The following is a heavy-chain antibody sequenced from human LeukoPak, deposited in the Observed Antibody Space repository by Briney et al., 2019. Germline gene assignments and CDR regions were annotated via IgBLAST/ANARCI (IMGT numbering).Heavy chain of an antibody. D-gene: IGHD6-13*01. CDR3: ARKTAADPFDY. CDR1: GYTFTSYA. Sequence: GASVKVSCKASGYTFTSYAMQWVRQAPGQRLEWMGWINAGNGNTKYSQKFQGRVTITRDTSASTAYMELSSLRSEDTAVYYCARKTAADPFDYWGQGTLVTVSS. J-gene: IGHJ4*02. CDR2: INAGNGNT. V-gene: IGHV1-3*01.